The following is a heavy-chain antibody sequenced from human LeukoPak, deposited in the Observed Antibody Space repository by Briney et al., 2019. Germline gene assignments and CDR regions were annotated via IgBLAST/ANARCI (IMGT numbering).Heavy chain of an antibody. J-gene: IGHJ4*02. D-gene: IGHD3-10*01. CDR2: INAGNGNT. Sequence: ASVKVSCKASGYTFTSYAMHWVRQAPGQRLEWMGWINAGNGNTKYSQKFQGRVTITRDTSASTAYMELSSLRSEDTAVYYCAREGSSHLSFGELPYWGQGTLVTVSS. CDR1: GYTFTSYA. V-gene: IGHV1-3*01. CDR3: AREGSSHLSFGELPY.